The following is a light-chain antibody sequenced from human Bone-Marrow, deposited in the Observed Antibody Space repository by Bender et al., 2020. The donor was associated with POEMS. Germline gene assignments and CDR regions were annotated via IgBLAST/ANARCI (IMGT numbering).Light chain of an antibody. Sequence: SYELTQPPSVSVSPGQTATITCSGDKLGDKSASWYQQKPGQSPVLVIYQDFKGPPGIPARFSGSNSGNTATLTISGTQAMDEADYYCLAWDSSTAWVFGGGTKLTVL. V-gene: IGLV3-1*01. CDR3: LAWDSSTAWV. CDR2: QDF. J-gene: IGLJ3*02. CDR1: KLGDKS.